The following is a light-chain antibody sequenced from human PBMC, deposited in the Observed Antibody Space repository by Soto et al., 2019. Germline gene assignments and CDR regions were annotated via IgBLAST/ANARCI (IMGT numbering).Light chain of an antibody. CDR3: CSRAGSYTSV. CDR1: SSDVGGYNY. Sequence: QSALTQPPSASGSPGQSVAISCTGTSSDVGGYNYVSWYQQHPGKAPKLIISDVTKRPSGVPDRFSGSKSGNTASLTISGLRTEDEADYHCCSRAGSYTSVFGTGTKVTVL. CDR2: DVT. V-gene: IGLV2-11*01. J-gene: IGLJ1*01.